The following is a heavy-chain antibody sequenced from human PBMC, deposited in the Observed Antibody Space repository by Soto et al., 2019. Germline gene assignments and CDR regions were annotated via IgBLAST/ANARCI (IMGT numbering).Heavy chain of an antibody. D-gene: IGHD3-10*01. CDR2: INGGNGYA. CDR3: ARATYTSGGSPTFAMDV. Sequence: QVHLVQSGAEVKEPGASMRVSCKASGYTFSSNAIHWVRQAPGQEFEWMGWINGGNGYAKYSQNFQDRVTLTRDASASTTYMELSSLRSEDTAIFYCARATYTSGGSPTFAMDVWGQGTTVTVSS. V-gene: IGHV1-3*01. J-gene: IGHJ6*02. CDR1: GYTFSSNA.